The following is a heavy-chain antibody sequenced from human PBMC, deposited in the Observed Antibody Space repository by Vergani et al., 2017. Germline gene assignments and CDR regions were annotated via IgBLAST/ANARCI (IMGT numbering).Heavy chain of an antibody. CDR2: ISTTSDTI. V-gene: IGHV3-48*01. Sequence: DVQLVESGGDLVQPGGSLRLSCAASGFTFSSYSMNWVRQAPGKGLEWISYISTTSDTIYYADSVRGRFTISRDNSKNTLYLQMNSLRAEDTAVYYCAKSRNDILTGYYHCDYWGQGTLVTVSS. J-gene: IGHJ4*02. CDR1: GFTFSSYS. D-gene: IGHD3-9*01. CDR3: AKSRNDILTGYYHCDY.